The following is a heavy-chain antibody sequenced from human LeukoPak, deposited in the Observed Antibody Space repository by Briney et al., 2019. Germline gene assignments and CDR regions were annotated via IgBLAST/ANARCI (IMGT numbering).Heavy chain of an antibody. D-gene: IGHD1-26*01. CDR1: GVSISRYF. J-gene: IGHJ3*02. Sequence: SETLSLTCTVSGVSISRYFWSWIRQPPGKGLEWIGYVHYSGTTNYNPSLESRVTISVDTSKNQFSLKLSSVTAADTAVYFCARDAVGNSGSFAFDIWGQGTMVTVSS. CDR2: VHYSGTT. CDR3: ARDAVGNSGSFAFDI. V-gene: IGHV4-59*01.